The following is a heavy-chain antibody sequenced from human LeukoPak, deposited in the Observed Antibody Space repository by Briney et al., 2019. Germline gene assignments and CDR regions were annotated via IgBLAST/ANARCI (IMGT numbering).Heavy chain of an antibody. CDR2: ISRGGSTI. J-gene: IGHJ4*02. D-gene: IGHD3-10*01. CDR3: ARDGDRGY. CDR1: GFTFSDSY. Sequence: GGSLRLSRAASGFTFSDSYMSWIRQAPGKGLEWVSYISRGGSTIYYADSVKGRFTISRVNAKNSLYLQMNNLRAEDTAVYYCARDGDRGYWGQGTLVTVSS. V-gene: IGHV3-11*01.